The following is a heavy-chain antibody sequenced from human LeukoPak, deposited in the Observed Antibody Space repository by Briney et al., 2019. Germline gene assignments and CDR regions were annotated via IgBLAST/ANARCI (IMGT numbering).Heavy chain of an antibody. J-gene: IGHJ2*01. CDR1: GYTFNNYA. CDR2: INAGNGNT. V-gene: IGHV1-3*01. CDR3: AREHSYYYGSSGYYYRNWYFDL. Sequence: GGSVKVSCKASGYTFNNYAMHWVRQAPGQRLEWMGWINAGNGNTKHSQKFQGRVTITRGTSASTAYMELSSLRSEDTAVYYCAREHSYYYGSSGYYYRNWYFDLWGRGTLVTVSS. D-gene: IGHD3-22*01.